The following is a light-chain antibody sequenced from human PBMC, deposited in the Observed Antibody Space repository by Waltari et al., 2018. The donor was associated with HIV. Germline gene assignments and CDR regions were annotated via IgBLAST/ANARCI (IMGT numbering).Light chain of an antibody. V-gene: IGLV3-21*02. Sequence: YVLTQPPSVSVVPGQTAPVACIGHKFGPKDVHWYRQRPGQAPEVVVHDDNDRPSEIPVRISGSNSGDMATLRIENVESDDEAVYSCQVWDPNDDWVFGGGTKLTVL. CDR1: KFGPKD. CDR2: DDN. J-gene: IGLJ3*02. CDR3: QVWDPNDDWV.